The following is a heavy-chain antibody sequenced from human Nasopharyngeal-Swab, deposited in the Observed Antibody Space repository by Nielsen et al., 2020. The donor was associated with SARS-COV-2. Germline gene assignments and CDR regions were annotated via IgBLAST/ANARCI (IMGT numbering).Heavy chain of an antibody. Sequence: SDTLSLTCTVSGGSISSGSYSWSWIRQPAGKGLEWIGRIYTSGSTNYNPSLKSRVTISVDTSKNQFSLKLSSVTAADTAVYYCARGLRGVTTYYYYYYMDVWGKGTTVTVSS. J-gene: IGHJ6*03. CDR3: ARGLRGVTTYYYYYYMDV. CDR2: IYTSGST. D-gene: IGHD4-17*01. CDR1: GGSISSGSYS. V-gene: IGHV4-61*02.